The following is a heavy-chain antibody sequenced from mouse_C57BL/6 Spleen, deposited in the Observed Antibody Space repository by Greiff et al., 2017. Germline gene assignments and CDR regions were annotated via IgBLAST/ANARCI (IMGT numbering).Heavy chain of an antibody. CDR2: ISSGSSTI. J-gene: IGHJ3*01. Sequence: VQLQQSGGGLVKPGGSLKLSCAASGFTFSDYGMHWVRQAPEKGLEWVAYISSGSSTIYYADTVKGRFTISRDNAKNPLFLQMTSLMSADTAMYYCARKLYCSSPWAFAYWGQGTLVTVSA. V-gene: IGHV5-17*01. D-gene: IGHD1-1*01. CDR1: GFTFSDYG. CDR3: ARKLYCSSPWAFAY.